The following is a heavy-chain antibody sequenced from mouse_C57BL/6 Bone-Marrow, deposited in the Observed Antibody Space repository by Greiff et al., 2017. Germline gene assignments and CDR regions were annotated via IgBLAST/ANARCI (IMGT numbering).Heavy chain of an antibody. V-gene: IGHV14-4*01. CDR1: GFNIKDDY. J-gene: IGHJ2*01. CDR2: IDPANGDT. Sequence: EVQLQQSGAELVRPGASVKLSCTASGFNIKDDYMHWVKQRPEQGLEWIGWIDPANGDTEYASKFQGKATITADTSSNTAYLQLSSLTSEDTAVYYCTTHDGYSCYFDYWGQGTTLTVSS. CDR3: TTHDGYSCYFDY. D-gene: IGHD2-3*01.